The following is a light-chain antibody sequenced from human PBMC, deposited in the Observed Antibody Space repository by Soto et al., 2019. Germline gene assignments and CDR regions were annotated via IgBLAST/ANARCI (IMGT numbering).Light chain of an antibody. CDR2: SGS. Sequence: EIVLTQSPGTLSLSPGDRATLSCRASESLGSSYLAWYQQKPGQAPRLLIYSGSSRAAGIPDRFSGSGSATDFTLTISSLEPEDFAVYYCQHYGSSPLTFSGGTKVDIK. CDR3: QHYGSSPLT. V-gene: IGKV3-20*01. CDR1: ESLGSSY. J-gene: IGKJ4*01.